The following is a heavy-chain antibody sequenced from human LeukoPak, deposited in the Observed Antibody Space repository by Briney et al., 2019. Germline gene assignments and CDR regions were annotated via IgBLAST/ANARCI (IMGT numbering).Heavy chain of an antibody. CDR1: GGTLSSYA. Sequence: SVKVSCKASGGTLSSYAISWVRQAPGQGLEWMGRIIPILGVANYAQKFQGRVTITADKSTSTAYMELSSLRSEDTAVYYCVRSDYDYDWFDPWGQGTLVTVSS. J-gene: IGHJ5*02. D-gene: IGHD5-12*01. CDR2: IIPILGVA. CDR3: VRSDYDYDWFDP. V-gene: IGHV1-69*04.